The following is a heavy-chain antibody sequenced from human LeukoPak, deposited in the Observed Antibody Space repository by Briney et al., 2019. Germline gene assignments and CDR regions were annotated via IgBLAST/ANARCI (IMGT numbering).Heavy chain of an antibody. CDR1: GFTFSSYG. V-gene: IGHV3-33*06. CDR3: AKDLDIVVVPAAPGYDY. Sequence: GGSLRLSCAASGFTFSSYGMHWVRQAPGKGLEWVAVIWYDGSNKYYADSVKGRFTISRDNSKNTLYLQMNSLRAEDTAVYYCAKDLDIVVVPAAPGYDYWGQGTLVTVSS. CDR2: IWYDGSNK. J-gene: IGHJ4*02. D-gene: IGHD2-2*01.